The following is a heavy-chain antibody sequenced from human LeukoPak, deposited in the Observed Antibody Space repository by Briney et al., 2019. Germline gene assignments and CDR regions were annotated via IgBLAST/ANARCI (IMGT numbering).Heavy chain of an antibody. V-gene: IGHV3-30*18. J-gene: IGHJ4*02. Sequence: GGSLRLSCAASGFTFSSDGMHWVRKAPGKGLVWVAVISYDGSNKYYADSVKGRFTISRDNSKNTLYLQMNSLRAEDTAVYYCAKDLYGIAAAGFSYYFDYWGQGTLVTVSS. CDR2: ISYDGSNK. CDR1: GFTFSSDG. D-gene: IGHD6-13*01. CDR3: AKDLYGIAAAGFSYYFDY.